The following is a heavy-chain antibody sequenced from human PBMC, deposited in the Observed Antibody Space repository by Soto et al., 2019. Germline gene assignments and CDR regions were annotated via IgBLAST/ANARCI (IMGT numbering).Heavy chain of an antibody. CDR2: TNPSIGST. D-gene: IGHD2-8*01. V-gene: IGHV1-46*01. Sequence: QVQLVQSGAEVKKPGASVKVSCKASGYVFTSSFMHWVRQAPGQRLELLAITNPSIGSTTYAHKYQGRIAVTTATSAAKAYTDLSSVRSADTVIYYCARAANSVIMSGDTEDYSGLHVWGQGTTVLVSS. J-gene: IGHJ6*02. CDR1: GYVFTSSF. CDR3: ARAANSVIMSGDTEDYSGLHV.